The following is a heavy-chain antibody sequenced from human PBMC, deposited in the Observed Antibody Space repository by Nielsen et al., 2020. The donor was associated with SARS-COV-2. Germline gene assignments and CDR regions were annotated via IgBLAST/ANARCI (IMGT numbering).Heavy chain of an antibody. CDR1: GFTFSSYA. CDR3: AKGPGYGFYYGMDV. J-gene: IGHJ6*02. D-gene: IGHD3-9*01. V-gene: IGHV3-23*03. CDR2: IYSGGSSA. Sequence: GESLKISCAASGFTFSSYAMSWVRQAPGKGLEWVSVIYSGGSSAYYADSVKGRFTISRDNSKNTLYLQMNSLRAEDTAVYYCAKGPGYGFYYGMDVWGQGTTVTVSS.